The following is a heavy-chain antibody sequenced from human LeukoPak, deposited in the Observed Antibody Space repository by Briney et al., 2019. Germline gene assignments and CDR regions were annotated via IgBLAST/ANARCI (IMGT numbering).Heavy chain of an antibody. V-gene: IGHV4-39*07. Sequence: PSETLSLTCTVSGGSISSSSYYWGWIRQPPGKGLEWIGSIYYSGSTYYNPSLKSRVTISVDRSKNQFSLKLSSVTAADTAVYYCASLRDYPDYWGQGTLVTVSS. CDR2: IYYSGST. J-gene: IGHJ4*02. CDR3: ASLRDYPDY. CDR1: GGSISSSSYY.